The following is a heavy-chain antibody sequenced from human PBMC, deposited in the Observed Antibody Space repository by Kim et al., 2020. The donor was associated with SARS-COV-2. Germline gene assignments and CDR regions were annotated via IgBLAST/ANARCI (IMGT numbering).Heavy chain of an antibody. CDR3: ATAPYYDNSALDY. CDR1: NGSISDYY. Sequence: SETLSLTCIVSNGSISDYYCTWIRQSPGKGLEWIGYVDYTGRTNYNPSLKTRVTISTDASNNQFSLTLRSVTAADTAVYSCATAPYYDNSALDYWGQGTLVTVSS. D-gene: IGHD3-22*01. J-gene: IGHJ4*02. V-gene: IGHV4-59*01. CDR2: VDYTGRT.